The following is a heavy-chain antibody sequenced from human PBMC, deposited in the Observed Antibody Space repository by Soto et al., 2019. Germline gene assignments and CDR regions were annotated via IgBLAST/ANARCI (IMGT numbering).Heavy chain of an antibody. V-gene: IGHV4-59*01. D-gene: IGHD6-6*01. Sequence: QVQLQESGPGLVKPSETLSLTCTVSGGSISSYYWSWIRQPPGKGLEWIGYIYYTGSTNYNPSLKSRVTISVDTSKKQFSLKLSSVTAADTAVYYCAREGYSSSSVLGYWGQGTLVTVSS. CDR1: GGSISSYY. CDR3: AREGYSSSSVLGY. CDR2: IYYTGST. J-gene: IGHJ4*02.